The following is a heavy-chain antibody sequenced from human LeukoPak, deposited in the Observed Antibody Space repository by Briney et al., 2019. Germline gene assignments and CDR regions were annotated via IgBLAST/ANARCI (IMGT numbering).Heavy chain of an antibody. J-gene: IGHJ4*02. CDR1: GFTFSSFA. CDR2: VSGSGGST. D-gene: IGHD5-12*01. CDR3: AKDLDIVATITGN. V-gene: IGHV3-23*01. Sequence: GGSLRLSCAASGFTFSSFAMSWVRQAPGKGLEWVSGVSGSGGSTYYADSVKGRFTISRDNSKNTLYLQMNSLRAEDTAVYYCAKDLDIVATITGNWGQGTLVTVSS.